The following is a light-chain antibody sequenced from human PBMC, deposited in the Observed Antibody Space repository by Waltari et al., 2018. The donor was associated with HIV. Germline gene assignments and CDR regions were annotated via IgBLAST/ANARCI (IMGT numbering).Light chain of an antibody. V-gene: IGLV3-1*01. CDR1: KLGDKF. Sequence: SYELTQPPSVSVSPGQTASITCSGHKLGDKFASWYQQKPGQSPVMVIYQDNERPSGIPGRFSGSNSGNTATLTISGTQALDEADYFCQAWDNITAIFGGGTKLTVL. CDR3: QAWDNITAI. CDR2: QDN. J-gene: IGLJ2*01.